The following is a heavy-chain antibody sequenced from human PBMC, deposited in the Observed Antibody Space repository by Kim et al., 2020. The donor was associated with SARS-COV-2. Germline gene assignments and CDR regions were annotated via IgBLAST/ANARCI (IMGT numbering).Heavy chain of an antibody. J-gene: IGHJ6*01. D-gene: IGHD3-10*01. V-gene: IGHV3-30*02. CDR1: GFSFSSYA. CDR3: AKGLIIYYYGMDF. Sequence: GGSLRLSCAASGFSFSSYAMHWVRQSPGRGLEWVALVTRDENNVFYADSVKGRFTISRDNSENTLYLQMNNLRPEDSAVYFCAKGLIIYYYGMDFWGQGTTVTVSS. CDR2: VTRDENNV.